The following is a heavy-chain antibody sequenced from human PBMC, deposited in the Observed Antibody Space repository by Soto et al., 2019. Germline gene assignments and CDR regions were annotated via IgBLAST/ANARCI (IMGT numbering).Heavy chain of an antibody. Sequence: GGSLGLSCAASGFTFSSYGMHWVRQAPGKGLEWVAVIWYDGSNKYYADSVKGRFTISRDNSKNTLYLQMNSLRAEDTAVYYCAREEIDYSSSPYWGQGTLVTVSS. CDR1: GFTFSSYG. CDR2: IWYDGSNK. D-gene: IGHD6-6*01. V-gene: IGHV3-33*01. CDR3: AREEIDYSSSPY. J-gene: IGHJ4*02.